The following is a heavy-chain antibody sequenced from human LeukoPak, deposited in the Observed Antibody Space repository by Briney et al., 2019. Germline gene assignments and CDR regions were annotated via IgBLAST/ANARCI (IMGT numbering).Heavy chain of an antibody. CDR3: VKPGYNTGWYDW. CDR2: ISSDGGRI. J-gene: IGHJ4*02. V-gene: IGHV3-64D*09. CDR1: GFTFSHYS. D-gene: IGHD6-19*01. Sequence: GGSLRLSCLASGFTFSHYSMDWVRQAPGKRLEYLSAISSDGGRIYYADSVKGRFTISRDNSKNTLYLQMSSLRAEDTAVYYCVKPGYNTGWYDWWGQGTRVTVSS.